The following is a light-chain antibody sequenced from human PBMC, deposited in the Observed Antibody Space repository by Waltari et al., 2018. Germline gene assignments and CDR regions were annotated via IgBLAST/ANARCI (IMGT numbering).Light chain of an antibody. Sequence: EIVLTQSPATLSLSPGERATLSCRASQSVASYLAWYQQKPGQPPRLLINYVSNKATVIPARFSGSGSGTDFTLTISSLEPEEFAVYYCQQRNLWPITFGGGTKVEIK. CDR1: QSVASY. V-gene: IGKV3-11*01. J-gene: IGKJ4*01. CDR2: YVS. CDR3: QQRNLWPIT.